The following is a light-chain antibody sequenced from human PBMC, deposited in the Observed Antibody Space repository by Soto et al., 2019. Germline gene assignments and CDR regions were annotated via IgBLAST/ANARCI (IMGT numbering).Light chain of an antibody. J-gene: IGLJ3*02. CDR3: AAWDDGLNAWV. CDR2: YDD. V-gene: IGLV1-36*01. Sequence: QSVLTQPPSVSEAPRQRVTISCSGNSSNIGNNVVNWYQQLPGKAPKLLIYYDDLLPPGISDRFSGSKSGTSASLAISGLQSEDEADYYCAAWDDGLNAWVFGGGTKLTVL. CDR1: SSNIGNNV.